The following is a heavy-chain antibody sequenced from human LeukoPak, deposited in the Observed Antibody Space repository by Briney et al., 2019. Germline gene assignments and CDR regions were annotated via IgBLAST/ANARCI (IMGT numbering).Heavy chain of an antibody. D-gene: IGHD3-22*01. CDR3: ATTSVYYDSSGYTFDY. CDR2: IWYDGSNK. J-gene: IGHJ4*02. CDR1: GFTFSSYG. Sequence: PGGSLRLSXAASGFTFSSYGMHWVRQAPGKGLEWVAVIWYDGSNKYYADSVKGRFTISRDNSKNTLYLQMNSLRAEDTAVYYCATTSVYYDSSGYTFDYWGQGTLVTVSS. V-gene: IGHV3-33*01.